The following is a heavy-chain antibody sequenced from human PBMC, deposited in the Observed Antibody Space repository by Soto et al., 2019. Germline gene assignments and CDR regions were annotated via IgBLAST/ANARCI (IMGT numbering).Heavy chain of an antibody. J-gene: IGHJ4*02. CDR3: ARRPRYSNYVYY. CDR2: IYWNDDK. V-gene: IGHV2-5*01. Sequence: QITLKESGPTLVKPTQTLTLTCTFSGFSLSTSGVGVGWIRQPPEKALEWLALIYWNDDKRYSPSLKSRLTIAKDTSKNQVVLNMTNMDPVDTATYFCARRPRYSNYVYYWGQGTLVTVSS. D-gene: IGHD4-4*01. CDR1: GFSLSTSGVG.